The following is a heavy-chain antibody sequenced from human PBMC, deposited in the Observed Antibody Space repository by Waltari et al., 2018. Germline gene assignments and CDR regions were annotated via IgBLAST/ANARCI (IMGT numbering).Heavy chain of an antibody. CDR3: ARELIAVAGPYFDY. CDR2: IYYSGST. V-gene: IGHV4-39*01. D-gene: IGHD6-19*01. CDR1: GGSISSSSYY. Sequence: QLQLQESGPGLVKPSETLSLTCTVSGGSISSSSYYWGWIRQPPGKGLEWIGSIYYSGSTYYNPSLKSRVTISVDTSKNQFSLKLSSVTAADTAVYYCARELIAVAGPYFDYWGQGTLVIVSS. J-gene: IGHJ4*02.